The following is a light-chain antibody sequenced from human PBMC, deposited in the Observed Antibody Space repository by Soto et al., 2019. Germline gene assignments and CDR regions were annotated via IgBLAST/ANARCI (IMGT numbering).Light chain of an antibody. Sequence: EIVLTQSPATLSLSPGERATLSCRASQSITDFLAWYQQKPGQAPRLLIYDASNRATGIPARFSGSGSGTDFTLTITSLEPEDFAVYYCQXRSNWPPWTFGQGTKVEMK. CDR2: DAS. J-gene: IGKJ1*01. CDR1: QSITDF. CDR3: QXRSNWPPWT. V-gene: IGKV3-11*01.